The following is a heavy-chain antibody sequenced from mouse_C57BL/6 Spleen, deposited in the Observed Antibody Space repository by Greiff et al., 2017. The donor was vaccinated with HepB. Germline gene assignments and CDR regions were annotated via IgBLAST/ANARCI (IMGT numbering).Heavy chain of an antibody. D-gene: IGHD2-4*01. J-gene: IGHJ4*01. CDR2: INPSTGGT. CDR1: GYSFTGYY. V-gene: IGHV1-42*01. Sequence: EVQLQESGPELVKPGASVKISCKASGYSFTGYYMNWVKQSPEKSLEWIGEINPSTGGTTYNQKFKAKATLTVDKSSSTAYMQLKSLTSEDSAVDYGARSYYDYDGPGDYWGQGTSVTVSS. CDR3: ARSYYDYDGPGDY.